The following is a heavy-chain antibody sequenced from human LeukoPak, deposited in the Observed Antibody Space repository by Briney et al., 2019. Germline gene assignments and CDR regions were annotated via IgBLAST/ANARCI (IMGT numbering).Heavy chain of an antibody. CDR3: ARGINYYGSGSPSHYFDY. CDR2: ISSSGSTI. D-gene: IGHD3-10*01. V-gene: IGHV3-11*04. J-gene: IGHJ4*02. Sequence: GGSLRLSCAASGFTFSDYYMSWIRQAPGKGLEWVSYISSSGSTIYSADSVKGRFTISRANAKNSLYLQMNSLRAEDTAVYYCARGINYYGSGSPSHYFDYWGQGTLVTVSS. CDR1: GFTFSDYY.